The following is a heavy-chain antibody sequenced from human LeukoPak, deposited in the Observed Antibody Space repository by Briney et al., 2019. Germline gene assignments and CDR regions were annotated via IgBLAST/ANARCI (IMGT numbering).Heavy chain of an antibody. Sequence: GASVKVSCKASGYPFTSYGISWVRQAPGQGLEWMGWISAYNGNTNYAQKLQGRVTMTTDTSTSTAYMELRSLRSDDTAVYYCARNYGDRIPNYYYYGMDVWGQGTTVTVSS. D-gene: IGHD4-17*01. CDR3: ARNYGDRIPNYYYYGMDV. CDR1: GYPFTSYG. CDR2: ISAYNGNT. V-gene: IGHV1-18*01. J-gene: IGHJ6*02.